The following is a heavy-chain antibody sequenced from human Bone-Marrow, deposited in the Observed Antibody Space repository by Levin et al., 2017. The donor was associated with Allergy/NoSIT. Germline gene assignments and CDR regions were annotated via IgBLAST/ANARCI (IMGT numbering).Heavy chain of an antibody. CDR2: IYYSGST. Sequence: SETLSLTCTVSGGSISSYYWSWIRQPPGKGLEWIGYIYYSGSTNYNPSLKSRVTISVDTSKNQFSLKLSSVTAADTAVYYCARDSRGLRPPLDVWGQGTTVTVSS. D-gene: IGHD5-12*01. V-gene: IGHV4-59*01. J-gene: IGHJ6*02. CDR3: ARDSRGLRPPLDV. CDR1: GGSISSYY.